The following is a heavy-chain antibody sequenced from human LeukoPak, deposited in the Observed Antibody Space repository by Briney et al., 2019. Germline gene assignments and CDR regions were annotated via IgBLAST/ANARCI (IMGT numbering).Heavy chain of an antibody. CDR2: ISYDGSNK. D-gene: IGHD6-19*01. V-gene: IGHV3-30-3*01. CDR1: GFTFSSYA. Sequence: GGSLRLSCAASGFTFSSYAMHWVRQAPGKGLEWVAVISYDGSNKYYADSVKGRFTISRDNSKNTLYLQMNSLRAEDTAVYYCARVTYSSGTNPWGQGTLVTVSP. J-gene: IGHJ5*02. CDR3: ARVTYSSGTNP.